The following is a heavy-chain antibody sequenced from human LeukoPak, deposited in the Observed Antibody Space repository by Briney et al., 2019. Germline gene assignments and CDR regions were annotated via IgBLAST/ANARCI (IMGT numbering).Heavy chain of an antibody. Sequence: GGSLRLSCAASGFTFSSYSMNWVRQAPGKGLEWVSYISSSSSTIYYADSVKGRFTISRDNAKNSLYLQMNSLRAEDTAVYYCARQYGDWVHYFDYWGQGTLVTVSS. V-gene: IGHV3-48*01. CDR2: ISSSSSTI. J-gene: IGHJ4*02. CDR1: GFTFSSYS. D-gene: IGHD4-17*01. CDR3: ARQYGDWVHYFDY.